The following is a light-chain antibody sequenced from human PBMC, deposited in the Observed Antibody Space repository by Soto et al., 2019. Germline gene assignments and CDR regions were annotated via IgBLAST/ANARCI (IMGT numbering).Light chain of an antibody. J-gene: IGKJ1*01. CDR3: QQYGSSPWT. CDR2: GAS. Sequence: EIVLTQSPGTLSLSPGERATLSCRGSQSVSSRYLAWYQQKHGQAPRVXIYGASSRATGIPDRFSGSGSGTEFTLTISRLEPEDFAVDYCQQYGSSPWTFGQGTKVDIK. V-gene: IGKV3-20*01. CDR1: QSVSSRY.